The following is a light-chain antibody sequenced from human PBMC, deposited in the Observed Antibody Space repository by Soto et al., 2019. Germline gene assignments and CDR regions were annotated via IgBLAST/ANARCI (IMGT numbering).Light chain of an antibody. V-gene: IGKV3-15*01. Sequence: DIVMTQSPATLSMSPGERATLSCRASQTINNNLAWNQQKPGQAPRLLIYGSSTRATGIPDRFSGSGSGTEFPLTIFRLQFEVFAVYYCKQYDKWPWTLVQGTKVEIK. CDR3: KQYDKWPWT. CDR1: QTINNN. CDR2: GSS. J-gene: IGKJ1*01.